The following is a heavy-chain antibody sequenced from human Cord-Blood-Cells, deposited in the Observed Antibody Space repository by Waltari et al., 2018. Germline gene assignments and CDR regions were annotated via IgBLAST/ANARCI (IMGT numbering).Heavy chain of an antibody. CDR3: ARVYYDYVYGMDV. Sequence: QVQLQQGGAGLLKPSETLSLTCAVYGGSFSGYYWSWIRQPPGKGLEWIGEINHSGSTNYNPSLKSRVTISVDTSKNQFSLKLSSVTSADTAVYYCARVYYDYVYGMDVCGQGTTVTVSS. CDR2: INHSGST. V-gene: IGHV4-34*01. J-gene: IGHJ6*02. CDR1: GGSFSGYY. D-gene: IGHD3-16*01.